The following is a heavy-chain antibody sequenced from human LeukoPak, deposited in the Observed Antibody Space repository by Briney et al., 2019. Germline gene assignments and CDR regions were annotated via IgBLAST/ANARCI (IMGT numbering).Heavy chain of an antibody. Sequence: PGGSLRLSCAASGFTFSSYAMHWVRQAPGKGLEWVAVISYDGSNKYYADSVKGRFTISRDNSKNTLYLQMNSLRAEDTAVYYCAREPYNWNSAGYFDYWGRGTLVTVSS. V-gene: IGHV3-30-3*01. CDR2: ISYDGSNK. CDR1: GFTFSSYA. CDR3: AREPYNWNSAGYFDY. J-gene: IGHJ4*02. D-gene: IGHD1-20*01.